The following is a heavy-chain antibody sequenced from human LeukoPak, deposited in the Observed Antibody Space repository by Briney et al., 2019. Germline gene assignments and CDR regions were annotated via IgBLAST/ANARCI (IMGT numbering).Heavy chain of an antibody. CDR2: IHASGCT. Sequence: SETLSLTCTVSGDSISSYYWSWIRKPAGKGLEWIGRIHASGCTRYNPSLKSRVTISVDTSKNQFFLKLSSVTGADPGVYLCWRGMAAAYDYIWFDPWGQRTLVTVSS. V-gene: IGHV4-4*07. CDR3: WRGMAAAYDYIWFDP. J-gene: IGHJ5*02. D-gene: IGHD5-12*01. CDR1: GDSISSYY.